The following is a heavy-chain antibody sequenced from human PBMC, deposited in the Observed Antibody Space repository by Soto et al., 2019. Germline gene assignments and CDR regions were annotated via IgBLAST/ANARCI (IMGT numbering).Heavy chain of an antibody. J-gene: IGHJ6*04. CDR3: TRIWFGYAPDISDV. CDR2: IRSKANSYAT. D-gene: IGHD3-10*01. V-gene: IGHV3-73*01. CDR1: GFTFSGSA. Sequence: EVQLVESGGGLVQPGGSLKLSCAASGFTFSGSAMHWVRQASGKGLEWVGRIRSKANSYATAYAASVKGRFTISRDDSKNTAYLQMNSLKTEDTAVSYCTRIWFGYAPDISDVWGKGTTVTVSS.